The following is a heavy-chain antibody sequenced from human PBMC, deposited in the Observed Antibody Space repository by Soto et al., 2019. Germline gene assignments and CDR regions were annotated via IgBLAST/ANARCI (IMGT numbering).Heavy chain of an antibody. V-gene: IGHV1-18*01. CDR2: ISAYNGNT. Sequence: GASVKVSCKASGYTFTSYGISWVRQAPGQGLERIGWISAYNGNTNYAQKLQERVTITRDISTSTAYMELSSLRSEDTAVYYCACSWDENTCDYWGQGTLVTVSS. CDR1: GYTFTSYG. J-gene: IGHJ4*02. D-gene: IGHD1-26*01. CDR3: ACSWDENTCDY.